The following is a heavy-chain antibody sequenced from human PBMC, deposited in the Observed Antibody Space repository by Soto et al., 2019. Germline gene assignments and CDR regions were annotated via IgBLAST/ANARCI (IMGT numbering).Heavy chain of an antibody. J-gene: IGHJ4*02. Sequence: AGESLKISCKGSGYSFSNYWIGWVRQMPGKGLEWMGRIDPSDSYTNYSPSFQGHVSISVDKSINTAYLQWSSLKASDTAMYYCARLIYGGNPHFDYWGQGTLVTVSS. CDR2: IDPSDSYT. V-gene: IGHV5-10-1*01. CDR1: GYSFSNYW. CDR3: ARLIYGGNPHFDY. D-gene: IGHD4-17*01.